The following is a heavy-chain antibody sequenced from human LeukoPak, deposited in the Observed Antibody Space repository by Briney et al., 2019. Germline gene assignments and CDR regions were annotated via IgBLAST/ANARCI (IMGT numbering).Heavy chain of an antibody. CDR1: GGSIGSSSYY. D-gene: IGHD3-16*01. V-gene: IGHV4-39*01. Sequence: PSETLSLTCTVSGGSIGSSSYYWGWIRQPPGKGLEWIGSIYYSGSTYYNPSLKSRVTISVDTSKNQFSLKLSSVTAADTAVYYCARQFGYVWGQGTLVTVSS. CDR2: IYYSGST. J-gene: IGHJ4*02. CDR3: ARQFGYV.